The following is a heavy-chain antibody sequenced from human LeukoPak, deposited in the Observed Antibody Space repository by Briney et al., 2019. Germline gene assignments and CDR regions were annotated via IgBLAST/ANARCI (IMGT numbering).Heavy chain of an antibody. Sequence: GGSLRLSRAASGFTFSDYSMNWVRQAPGKGLEWVSYIDGSGDTIYYADSVKGRFTISRDNAKKSLYLQMNSLRAEDTAVYYCARDVRYGDYFHYYYMDVWGKGTTVTVSS. CDR3: ARDVRYGDYFHYYYMDV. D-gene: IGHD4-17*01. CDR2: IDGSGDTI. J-gene: IGHJ6*03. V-gene: IGHV3-48*01. CDR1: GFTFSDYS.